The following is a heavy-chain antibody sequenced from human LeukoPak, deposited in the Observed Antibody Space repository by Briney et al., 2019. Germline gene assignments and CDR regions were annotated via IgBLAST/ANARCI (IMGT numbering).Heavy chain of an antibody. CDR3: ARGVKRATDAFDI. D-gene: IGHD1-26*01. CDR1: GFTVSSNY. V-gene: IGHV3-53*01. CDR2: IYSGGST. Sequence: GGSLRLSCAASGFTVSSNYMSWVRQAPGKGLEWVSVIYSGGSTYYADSVKGRFTISRDNAKNSLYLQMNSLRAEDTAVYYCARGVKRATDAFDIWGQGTMVTVSS. J-gene: IGHJ3*02.